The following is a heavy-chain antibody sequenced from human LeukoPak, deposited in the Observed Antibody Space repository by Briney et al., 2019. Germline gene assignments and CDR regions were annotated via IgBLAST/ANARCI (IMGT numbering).Heavy chain of an antibody. J-gene: IGHJ3*02. V-gene: IGHV3-74*01. D-gene: IGHD3-22*01. CDR2: INSDGTTT. Sequence: PGRSLRLSCAASGFTFSSYGMHWVSQAPGKGLVWVSRINSDGTTTTYADSVKGRFTISRDNAKNTLYRQMNSLRAEDTAVYYCARASSSGYREGAFDIWGQGTMVIVSS. CDR3: ARASSSGYREGAFDI. CDR1: GFTFSSYG.